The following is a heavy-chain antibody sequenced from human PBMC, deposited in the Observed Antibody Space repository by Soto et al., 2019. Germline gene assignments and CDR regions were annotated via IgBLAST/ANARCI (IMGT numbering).Heavy chain of an antibody. J-gene: IGHJ4*02. V-gene: IGHV1-69*02. D-gene: IGHD5-18*01. CDR1: GGTFSSYT. CDR2: IIPILGIA. Sequence: QVQLVQSGAEVKKPGSSVKVSCKASGGTFSSYTISWVRQAPGQGLEWMGRIIPILGIANYAQKFQGRVTITADKSTSTAYMELSSLRSEDTAVYYCARGAVDTATVYFDYWGQGTLVTVSS. CDR3: ARGAVDTATVYFDY.